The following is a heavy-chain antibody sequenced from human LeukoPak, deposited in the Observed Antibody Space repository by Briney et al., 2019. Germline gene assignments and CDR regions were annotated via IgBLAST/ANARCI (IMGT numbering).Heavy chain of an antibody. J-gene: IGHJ6*02. CDR3: ARGDLYDFWSEPGDYYYYGMDV. CDR2: MNPNRGNT. D-gene: IGHD3-3*01. CDR1: GYTFTSYD. Sequence: ASVTVSCKASGYTFTSYDINWVRQATGQGLEWMGWMNPNRGNTGYAQKFQGRVTMTRNTSISTAYMELSSLRSEDTAVYYCARGDLYDFWSEPGDYYYYGMDVWGQGTTVTVSS. V-gene: IGHV1-8*01.